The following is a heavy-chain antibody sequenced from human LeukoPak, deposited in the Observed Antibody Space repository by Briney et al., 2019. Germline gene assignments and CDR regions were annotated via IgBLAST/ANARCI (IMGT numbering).Heavy chain of an antibody. CDR3: AIHSSSWQSSPPVSWFDY. J-gene: IGHJ4*02. V-gene: IGHV4-39*01. D-gene: IGHD6-13*01. CDR1: GGSISSSSYY. Sequence: SETLSLTCTVSGGSISSSSYYWGWIRQPPGKGLEWIGSIYYSGSTYYNPSLKSRVTISVDTSKNQFSLKLSSVTAADTAVYYCAIHSSSWQSSPPVSWFDYWGQGTLVTVSS. CDR2: IYYSGST.